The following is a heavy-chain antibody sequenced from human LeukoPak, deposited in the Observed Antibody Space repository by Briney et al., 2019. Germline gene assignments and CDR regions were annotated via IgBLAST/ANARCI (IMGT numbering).Heavy chain of an antibody. CDR2: IDPSDSYT. J-gene: IGHJ4*02. V-gene: IGHV5-10-1*01. CDR3: ATAAGLN. D-gene: IGHD6-13*01. CDR1: GTFITSYW. Sequence: GASLQISCEGAGTFITSYWISWGRQLPGKGQEWMGRIDPSDSYTNYSPSFQGHVTISADKSISTAYLQWSSLKASDTAMYYCATAAGLNWGQGTLVTVSS.